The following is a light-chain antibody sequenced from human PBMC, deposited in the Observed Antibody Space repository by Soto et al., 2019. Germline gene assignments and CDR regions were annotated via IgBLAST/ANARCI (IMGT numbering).Light chain of an antibody. CDR3: QQYYRSHPGLT. CDR1: QSLLFSSNTKNY. J-gene: IGKJ4*01. CDR2: WAS. V-gene: IGKV4-1*01. Sequence: DIVMNQSPDSLAVSLGERATINCKSSQSLLFSSNTKNYLAWDQQKPGHPPKPLIYWASNRASGVPDRFSVSGSGTDFTLTISSLQAEDVAVYDCQQYYRSHPGLTFGGGTKVEIK.